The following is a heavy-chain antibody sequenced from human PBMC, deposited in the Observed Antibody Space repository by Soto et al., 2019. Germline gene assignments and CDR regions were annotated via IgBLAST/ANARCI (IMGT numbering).Heavy chain of an antibody. V-gene: IGHV4-39*01. CDR1: GGSISSSSYS. CDR3: ARHPGYCSGTSCHGYYTMDV. D-gene: IGHD2-2*01. CDR2: IYYGVNT. Sequence: QMQLQESGPGLVKPSETLSLTCIVSGGSISSSSYSWAWIRQPPGKGLEWIGTIYYGVNTYYNPSLKSRVTISVDTSKNQFSLELSSVTAADTAVYSCARHPGYCSGTSCHGYYTMDVWGQGTTVTVSS. J-gene: IGHJ6*02.